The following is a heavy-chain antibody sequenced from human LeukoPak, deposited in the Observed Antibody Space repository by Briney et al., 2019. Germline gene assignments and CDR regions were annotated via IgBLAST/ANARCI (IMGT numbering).Heavy chain of an antibody. CDR2: IYYSGST. V-gene: IGHV4-59*01. CDR1: GGSISSYY. Sequence: SETLSLTCTVSGGSISSYYWSWIRQPPGKGLEWIGYIYYSGSTNYNPSLKSRVTISVDTSKNQFSLKLGSVTAADTAVYYCAREPRSGSTPWYFDLWGRGTLVTVSS. CDR3: AREPRSGSTPWYFDL. J-gene: IGHJ2*01. D-gene: IGHD6-13*01.